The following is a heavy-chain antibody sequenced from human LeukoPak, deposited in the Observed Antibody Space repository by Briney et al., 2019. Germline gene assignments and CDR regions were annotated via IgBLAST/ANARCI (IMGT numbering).Heavy chain of an antibody. J-gene: IGHJ4*02. CDR3: ATGQDSSSLGDY. D-gene: IGHD6-6*01. CDR2: ISAYNGNT. Sequence: ASVKVYCKASGYTFTSYGISWVRQAPGQGLEWMGWISAYNGNTNYAQKLQGRVTMTTDTSTSTAYMGLRSLRSDDTAVYYCATGQDSSSLGDYWGQGTLVTVSS. CDR1: GYTFTSYG. V-gene: IGHV1-18*01.